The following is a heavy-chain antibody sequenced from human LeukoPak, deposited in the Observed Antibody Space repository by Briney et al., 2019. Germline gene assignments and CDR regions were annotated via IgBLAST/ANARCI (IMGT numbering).Heavy chain of an antibody. CDR3: AKGGYDPDYYFDY. D-gene: IGHD3-16*01. J-gene: IGHJ4*02. Sequence: ASVKVSCKASGYTFTGYYMHWVRQAPGQGLEWMGWINPNSGGTNYAQKFQGRVTMTRDTSISTAYMELSSLRAEDTALYYCAKGGYDPDYYFDYWGQETLVTVSS. CDR2: INPNSGGT. V-gene: IGHV1-2*02. CDR1: GYTFTGYY.